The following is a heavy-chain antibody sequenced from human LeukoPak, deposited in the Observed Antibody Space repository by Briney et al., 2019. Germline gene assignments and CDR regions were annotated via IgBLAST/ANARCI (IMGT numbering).Heavy chain of an antibody. J-gene: IGHJ4*02. D-gene: IGHD2-15*01. CDR1: GFTFSNYF. CDR3: AKYCLGVSCYSGSDY. Sequence: GGSLRLSCAASGFTFSNYFMTWVRQAPGKGLEWVSSISGSGNTYYADSVKGRFTVSRDNSKNTLYLQMNSLRAEDTAVYYCAKYCLGVSCYSGSDYRGRGTLVTVSS. V-gene: IGHV3-23*01. CDR2: ISGSGNT.